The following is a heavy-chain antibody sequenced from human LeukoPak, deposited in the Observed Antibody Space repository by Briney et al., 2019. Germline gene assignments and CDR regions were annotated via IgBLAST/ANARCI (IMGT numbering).Heavy chain of an antibody. J-gene: IGHJ4*02. CDR3: ARDGEMATTPFDY. CDR2: IIPILGIA. Sequence: SVKVSCKASGGTFISYAISWVRQAPGQGLEWMGRIIPILGIANYGQKFQGRVTITADKTTSTAYMELSSLRSEDTAVYYCARDGEMATTPFDYWGQGTLVTVSS. CDR1: GGTFISYA. V-gene: IGHV1-69*04. D-gene: IGHD5-24*01.